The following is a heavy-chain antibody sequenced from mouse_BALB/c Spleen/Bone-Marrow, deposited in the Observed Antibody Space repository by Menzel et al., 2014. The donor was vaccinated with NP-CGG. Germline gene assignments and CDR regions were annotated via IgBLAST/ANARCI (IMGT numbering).Heavy chain of an antibody. Sequence: VQLQQSGAELARPGASVKMSCKASGYTFTSYTIHWVKQRPGQGLEWIGYINPTSGYTNYNQKFKDKATLTADKSSRTGYIQLTSLTSEDSAVYYCSVRVYKYDEGWYSDVWGAGTTVTVSS. D-gene: IGHD2-14*01. J-gene: IGHJ1*01. CDR2: INPTSGYT. CDR3: SVRVYKYDEGWYSDV. V-gene: IGHV1-4*01. CDR1: GYTFTSYT.